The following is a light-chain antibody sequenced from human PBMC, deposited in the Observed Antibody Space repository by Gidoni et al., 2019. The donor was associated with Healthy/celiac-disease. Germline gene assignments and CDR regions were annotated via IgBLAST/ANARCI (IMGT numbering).Light chain of an antibody. V-gene: IGLV2-14*01. Sequence: QSALTQPASVSGSPGQSITISCTGTSSDVGGYNYVSWYQHHPGKAPKLMIYEVSNRPSGVPDRFSGSKSGNTASLTISGLQAEDEADYYCSSYTSSSPQGVFGGGTKLTVL. CDR2: EVS. CDR3: SSYTSSSPQGV. CDR1: SSDVGGYNY. J-gene: IGLJ2*01.